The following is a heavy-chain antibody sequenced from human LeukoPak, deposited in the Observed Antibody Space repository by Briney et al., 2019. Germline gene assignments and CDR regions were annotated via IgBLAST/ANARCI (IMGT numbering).Heavy chain of an antibody. Sequence: PSETLSLTCTVSGGSISSGDYYWTWIRQPPGKGLEWIGYIYYSGSTYYNPSLKSRATISVDTSKNQFSLKLTSVTAADTAVYYCARENTVTTRGLDYWGQGTLVTVSS. CDR3: ARENTVTTRGLDY. CDR2: IYYSGST. V-gene: IGHV4-30-4*01. D-gene: IGHD4-17*01. CDR1: GGSISSGDYY. J-gene: IGHJ4*02.